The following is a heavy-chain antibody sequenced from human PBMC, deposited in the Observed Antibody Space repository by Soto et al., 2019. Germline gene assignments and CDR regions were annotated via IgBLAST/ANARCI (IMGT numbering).Heavy chain of an antibody. V-gene: IGHV4-34*01. CDR2: INPSGNS. Sequence: QVQLQQWGAGLLKPSETLSLICAVYGGSFSNYYWSWIRQPPGKGLEWIGEINPSGNSNSNPSLKSRVTISVDTSRNQFSLKMRSVTAADTAVYYCARGPAPRYYGMDVWGQGTTVTVTS. CDR1: GGSFSNYY. J-gene: IGHJ6*02. CDR3: ARGPAPRYYGMDV.